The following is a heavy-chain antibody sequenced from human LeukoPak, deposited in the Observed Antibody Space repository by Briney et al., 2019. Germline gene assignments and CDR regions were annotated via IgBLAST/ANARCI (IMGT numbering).Heavy chain of an antibody. CDR2: ICSQGGCS. V-gene: IGHV3-64*02. D-gene: IGHD4-17*01. Sequence: TGGSLRLSCAASGFTFTNYGLHWVRQAPGMGLEYVSTICSQGGCSYYADSVKGRFTISRDNSQNMLYLLMGSLRPEDTGVYYCATGDSDGFHDYYMGVWGKGTTVTVSS. CDR1: GFTFTNYG. J-gene: IGHJ6*03. CDR3: ATGDSDGFHDYYMGV.